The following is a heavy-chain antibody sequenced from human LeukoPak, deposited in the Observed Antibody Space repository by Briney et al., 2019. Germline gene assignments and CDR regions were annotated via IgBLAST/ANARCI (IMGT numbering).Heavy chain of an antibody. J-gene: IGHJ4*02. CDR3: ARDVRTINVLTGYYRPYYFDY. V-gene: IGHV4-61*01. Sequence: SETLSLTCTVSGGSVSSGSYYWSWIRQPPGKGLEWIGHIYHTGSTNYNPSLKSRVTISLDTSKNQFSLKLTSVSAADTAVYYCARDVRTINVLTGYYRPYYFDYWAREPWSPSPQ. CDR2: IYHTGST. D-gene: IGHD3-9*01. CDR1: GGSVSSGSYY.